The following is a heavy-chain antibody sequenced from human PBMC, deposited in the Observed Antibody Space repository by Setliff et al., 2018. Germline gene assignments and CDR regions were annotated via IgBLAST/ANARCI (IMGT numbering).Heavy chain of an antibody. CDR1: GFTFSSYA. Sequence: GGSLRLSCAASGFTFSSYAMSWVRQAPGKGLEWVSAISGSGGSTYYADSVKGRFTISRDDSKNTLYLQMNSLKTEDTAVYYCTTAPLAAASTCWGQGTLVTVSS. CDR3: TTAPLAAASTC. D-gene: IGHD6-13*01. V-gene: IGHV3-23*01. J-gene: IGHJ4*02. CDR2: ISGSGGST.